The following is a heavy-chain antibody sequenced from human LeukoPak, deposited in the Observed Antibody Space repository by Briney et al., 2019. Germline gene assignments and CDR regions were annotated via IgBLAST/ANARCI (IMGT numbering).Heavy chain of an antibody. V-gene: IGHV3-21*04. D-gene: IGHD3-22*01. J-gene: IGHJ5*02. Sequence: GGSLRLSCAASGFTFSSYSMNWVRQAPGKGLEWVSSISSRSGYIYYADSVKGRFTISRDNAKNSLYLQMNSLRVEDTGVYYCARDLAGHYYDTSEYESWGQGTLVTVSS. CDR3: ARDLAGHYYDTSEYES. CDR2: ISSRSGYI. CDR1: GFTFSSYS.